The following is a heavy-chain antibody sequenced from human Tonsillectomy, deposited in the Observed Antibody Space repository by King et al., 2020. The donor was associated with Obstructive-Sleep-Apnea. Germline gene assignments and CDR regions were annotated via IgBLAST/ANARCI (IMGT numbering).Heavy chain of an antibody. CDR2: ISCSSSYT. J-gene: IGHJ4*02. CDR1: GFTFSDYY. V-gene: IGHV3-11*06. Sequence: VQLVESGGGLVKPGGSLRLSCAASGFTFSDYYMSWIRQAPGKGLEWVSYISCSSSYTNYADSVKGRFTISRDNAKNSLYLQMNSLRAEDTAVYYCASGGGCSGGSCYIFDYWGQGTLVTISS. D-gene: IGHD2-15*01. CDR3: ASGGGCSGGSCYIFDY.